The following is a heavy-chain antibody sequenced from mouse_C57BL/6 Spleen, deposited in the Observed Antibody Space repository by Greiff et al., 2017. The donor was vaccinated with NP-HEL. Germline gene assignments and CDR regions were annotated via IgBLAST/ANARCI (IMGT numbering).Heavy chain of an antibody. D-gene: IGHD1-1*01. CDR2: IYPRSGNT. V-gene: IGHV1-81*01. CDR3: ADYYGIFDY. J-gene: IGHJ2*01. Sequence: VMLVESGAELARPGASVKLSCKASGYTFTSYGISWVKQRTGQGLEWIGEIYPRSGNTYYNEKFKGKATLTADKSSSTAYMELRSLTSEDSAVYFCADYYGIFDYWGQGTTLTVSS. CDR1: GYTFTSYG.